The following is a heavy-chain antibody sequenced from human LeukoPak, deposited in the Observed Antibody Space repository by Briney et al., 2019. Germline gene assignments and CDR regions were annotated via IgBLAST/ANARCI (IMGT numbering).Heavy chain of an antibody. D-gene: IGHD3-16*02. CDR3: AKITAANVWGTYRFDY. J-gene: IGHJ4*02. CDR1: GFTFGSYA. V-gene: IGHV3-23*01. Sequence: GGSLRLSCAASGFTFGSYAMSWVRQAPGKGLEWVSGISGSGGSTYYADSVKGRFTISRDNSKNTLYLQMNSLRAEDTAVYYCAKITAANVWGTYRFDYWGQGTLVTVSS. CDR2: ISGSGGST.